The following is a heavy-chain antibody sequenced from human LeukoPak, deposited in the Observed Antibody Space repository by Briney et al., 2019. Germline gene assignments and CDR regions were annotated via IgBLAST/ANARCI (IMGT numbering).Heavy chain of an antibody. J-gene: IGHJ6*02. Sequence: GGSLRLSCAASGFTFSSYGMHWVRQTPGKGLEWVAVISYDGSNKYYADSVKGRFTISRDNAKNSLYLQMNSLRAEDTAVYYCARLSHDYGDYAYYGMDVWGQGTTVTVSS. CDR1: GFTFSSYG. V-gene: IGHV3-30*03. D-gene: IGHD4-17*01. CDR3: ARLSHDYGDYAYYGMDV. CDR2: ISYDGSNK.